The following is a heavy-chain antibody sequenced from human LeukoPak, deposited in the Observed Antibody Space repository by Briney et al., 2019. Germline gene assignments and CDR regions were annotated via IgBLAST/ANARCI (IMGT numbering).Heavy chain of an antibody. J-gene: IGHJ4*02. CDR2: IYYSGST. CDR3: ARDGYNPGEDYYFDY. Sequence: SSETLSLTCTVSGGSISSSSYYWGWIRQPPGKGLEWIGSIYYSGSTYYNPSLKSRVTISVDTSKNQFSLKLSSVTAADTAVYYCARDGYNPGEDYYFDYWGQGTLVTVSS. V-gene: IGHV4-39*07. D-gene: IGHD5-24*01. CDR1: GGSISSSSYY.